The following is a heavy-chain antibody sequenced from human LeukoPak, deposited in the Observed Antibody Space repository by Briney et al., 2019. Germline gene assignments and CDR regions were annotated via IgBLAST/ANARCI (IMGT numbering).Heavy chain of an antibody. CDR2: IYYSGST. Sequence: ASETLSLTCSVSGDSFSNYYWTWIRQPPGKGLEWIGYIYYSGSTNYNPSLKSRVSISVDTSKNQFSLKLSSVTAADTAVYYCARTGSTVTMLYPFDHWGQGTLVTVSS. J-gene: IGHJ4*02. D-gene: IGHD4-17*01. V-gene: IGHV4-59*01. CDR3: ARTGSTVTMLYPFDH. CDR1: GDSFSNYY.